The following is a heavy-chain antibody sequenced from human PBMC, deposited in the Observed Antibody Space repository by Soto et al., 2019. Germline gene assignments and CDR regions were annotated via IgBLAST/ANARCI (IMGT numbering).Heavy chain of an antibody. V-gene: IGHV6-1*01. CDR3: ARELLYPNWFDP. Sequence: PSQTLSLTCAISGDSVSRNSAAWNWIRPSPSRGLEWLGRTYYRSKWYNDYAVSVKSRITINQDTSKNQFSLQLNSVTPEDTAVYYCARELLYPNWFDPWGQGTLVTVSS. CDR2: TYYRSKWYN. J-gene: IGHJ5*02. CDR1: GDSVSRNSAA. D-gene: IGHD2-15*01.